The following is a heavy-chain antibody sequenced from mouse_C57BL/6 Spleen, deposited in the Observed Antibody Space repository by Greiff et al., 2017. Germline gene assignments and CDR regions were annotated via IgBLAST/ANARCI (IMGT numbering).Heavy chain of an antibody. CDR2: IDPSDSYT. J-gene: IGHJ4*01. Sequence: QVQLQQPGAELVKPGASVKLSCKASGYTFTSYWMQWVKQRPGQGLEWIGEIDPSDSYTNDNQKFKGKATLTVDTSSSTAYMQLSSPTYEDSAVYYCARFRLPYAMDYWGQGTSVTVSS. CDR3: ARFRLPYAMDY. D-gene: IGHD6-1*01. CDR1: GYTFTSYW. V-gene: IGHV1-50*01.